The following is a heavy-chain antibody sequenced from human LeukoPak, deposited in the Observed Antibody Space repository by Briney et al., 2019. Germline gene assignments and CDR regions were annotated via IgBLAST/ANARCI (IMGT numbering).Heavy chain of an antibody. CDR3: AKGKLRTFWYNWFDP. Sequence: GGSLRLSCAASGFTFSSYAMSWVRQAPGKGLEWVSAISGSGGSTYYADSVKGRFTISRDNSKNTLYLQMNSLRAEDTAVYYCAKGKLRTFWYNWFDPWGQGTLVTVSS. CDR2: ISGSGGST. J-gene: IGHJ5*02. CDR1: GFTFSSYA. D-gene: IGHD3-3*01. V-gene: IGHV3-23*01.